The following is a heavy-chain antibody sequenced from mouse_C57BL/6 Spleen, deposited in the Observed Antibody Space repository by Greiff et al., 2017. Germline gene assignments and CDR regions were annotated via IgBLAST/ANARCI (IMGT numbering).Heavy chain of an antibody. CDR3: ARDYYSNYGGAMDY. CDR1: GFSLTSYA. V-gene: IGHV2-9-1*01. J-gene: IGHJ4*01. Sequence: VKLQESGPGLVAPSQSLSITCTVSGFSLTSYAISWVRQPPGKGLEWLGVIWTGGGTNYNSALNSRLSISKDNSKSQVFLKMNSLQTDDTARDYCARDYYSNYGGAMDYWGQGTSVTVSS. D-gene: IGHD2-5*01. CDR2: IWTGGGT.